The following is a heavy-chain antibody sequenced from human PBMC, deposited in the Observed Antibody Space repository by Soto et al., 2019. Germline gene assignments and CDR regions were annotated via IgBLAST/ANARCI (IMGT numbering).Heavy chain of an antibody. D-gene: IGHD3-10*01. CDR2: ISGSGGST. V-gene: IGHV3-23*01. J-gene: IGHJ4*02. CDR3: AKSYLGPNYYGSGSYYDY. CDR1: GFTFSSYA. Sequence: GGSLRLSCAASGFTFSSYAMSWVRQAPGKGLEWVSAISGSGGSTYYADSVKGRFTISRDNSKNTLYLQMNSLRAEDTAVYYCAKSYLGPNYYGSGSYYDYWGQGTLVTVSS.